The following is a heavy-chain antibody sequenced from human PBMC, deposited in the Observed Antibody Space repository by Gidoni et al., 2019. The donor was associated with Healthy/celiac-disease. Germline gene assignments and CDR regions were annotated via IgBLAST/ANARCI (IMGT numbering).Heavy chain of an antibody. CDR1: GFTFSSYG. CDR3: ARVRVDRIYYYYGMDV. D-gene: IGHD2-15*01. J-gene: IGHJ6*02. V-gene: IGHV3-33*01. CDR2: IWYDGSNK. Sequence: QVQLVESGGGVVQPGRSLRLSCAASGFTFSSYGMHWVRQAPGKGLEWLAVIWYDGSNKYYADSVKGRFTISRDNSKNTLYLQMNSLRAEDTAVYYCARVRVDRIYYYYGMDVWGQGTTVTVSS.